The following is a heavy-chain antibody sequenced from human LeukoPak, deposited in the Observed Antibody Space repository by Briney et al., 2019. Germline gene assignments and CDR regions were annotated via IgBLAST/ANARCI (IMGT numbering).Heavy chain of an antibody. CDR3: ARDRRGAYGDYATSY. CDR1: GYTFTSYD. Sequence: ASVKVSCKASGYTFTSYDMHWVRQAPGQGLEWMGWINTNSGGTNYSQKFQGRVTMTRDTSISTAYMELIRLRSDDTAVYYCARDRRGAYGDYATSYWGQGTLVTVSS. V-gene: IGHV1-2*02. CDR2: INTNSGGT. D-gene: IGHD4-17*01. J-gene: IGHJ4*02.